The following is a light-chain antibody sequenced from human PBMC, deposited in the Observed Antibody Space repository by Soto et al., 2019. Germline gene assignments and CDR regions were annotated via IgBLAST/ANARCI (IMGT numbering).Light chain of an antibody. J-gene: IGKJ1*01. CDR2: GAS. Sequence: EVVLTQSPGTLSLSAGERATLSCRASQTVANNALAWYQQKPGQAPRLLIFGASSRATAIPDRFSGSGSGTDFTLSISRLEPEDFAVYYCQQYGDSRTFGQGTKVDIK. CDR1: QTVANNA. V-gene: IGKV3-20*01. CDR3: QQYGDSRT.